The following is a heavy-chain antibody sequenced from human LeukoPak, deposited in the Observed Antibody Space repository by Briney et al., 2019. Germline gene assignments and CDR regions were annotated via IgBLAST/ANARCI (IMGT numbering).Heavy chain of an antibody. CDR3: TTLAVAGGY. V-gene: IGHV3-73*01. CDR2: IRSKANSYAT. Sequence: GGSLRLSCAASGFTFSGSAMHWVRQASGKGLEWDGRIRSKANSYATAYAASVKGRFTISRDDSKNTAYLQMNSLRTEDTAVYYCTTLAVAGGYWGQGTLVTVSS. D-gene: IGHD6-19*01. J-gene: IGHJ4*02. CDR1: GFTFSGSA.